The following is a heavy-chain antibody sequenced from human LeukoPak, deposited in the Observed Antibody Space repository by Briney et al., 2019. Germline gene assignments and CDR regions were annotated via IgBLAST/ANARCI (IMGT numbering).Heavy chain of an antibody. J-gene: IGHJ4*02. CDR2: ISWNSGSI. Sequence: GRSLRLSCAASGFTFDDYAMHWVRQAPGKGLEWVPGISWNSGSIGYADSVKGRFTISRDNAKNSLYLQMNSLRAEDMALYYCAKDKSRFLEWLSFDYWGQGTLVTVSS. D-gene: IGHD3-3*01. CDR3: AKDKSRFLEWLSFDY. CDR1: GFTFDDYA. V-gene: IGHV3-9*03.